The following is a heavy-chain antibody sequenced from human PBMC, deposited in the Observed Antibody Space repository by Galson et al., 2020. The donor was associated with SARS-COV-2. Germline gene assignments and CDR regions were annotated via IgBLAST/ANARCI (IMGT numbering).Heavy chain of an antibody. J-gene: IGHJ6*02. V-gene: IGHV3-48*03. CDR3: TGDTEKYGSPYGMEV. D-gene: IGHD1-26*01. Sequence: GGSLRLSCAASGFTFSTYSMHWVRQAPGKGLEWVSYISRSGGSTHYADSVKGRFTISRDNAKNSLFLQMVSLRAEDSAVYYCTGDTEKYGSPYGMEVWGQGTTVTVSS. CDR2: ISRSGGST. CDR1: GFTFSTYS.